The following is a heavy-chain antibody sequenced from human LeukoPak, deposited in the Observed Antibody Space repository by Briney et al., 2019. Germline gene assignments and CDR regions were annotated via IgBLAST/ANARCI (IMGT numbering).Heavy chain of an antibody. J-gene: IGHJ4*02. D-gene: IGHD3-3*01. CDR2: ISGSGGST. CDR1: GFTFSSYA. Sequence: GGSLRLSCAASGFTFSSYAMSWFRQAPGKGLEWVSAISGSGGSTYYADSVKGRFTISRDNSKDTLYLQMNSLRAEDTAVYYCAKVAIFGVVIPFYFDYWGQGTLVTVSS. V-gene: IGHV3-23*01. CDR3: AKVAIFGVVIPFYFDY.